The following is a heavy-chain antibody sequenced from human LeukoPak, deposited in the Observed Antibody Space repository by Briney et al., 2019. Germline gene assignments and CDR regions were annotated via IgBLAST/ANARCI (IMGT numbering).Heavy chain of an antibody. CDR3: ARKTYTSGLFDY. J-gene: IGHJ4*02. CDR2: IYHSGST. D-gene: IGHD5-18*01. Sequence: SETLSLTCAVSGGSISSSHWWSWVRRPPGKGLEWIGEIYHSGSTNYNPSLKSRVTISVDKSKNQFSLKMTSVTAADTAVYFCARKTYTSGLFDYWGQGTQVTVSS. V-gene: IGHV4-4*02. CDR1: GGSISSSHW.